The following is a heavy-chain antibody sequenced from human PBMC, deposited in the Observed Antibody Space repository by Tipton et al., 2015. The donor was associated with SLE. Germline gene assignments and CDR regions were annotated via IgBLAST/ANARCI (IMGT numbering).Heavy chain of an antibody. J-gene: IGHJ6*02. Sequence: QSGAEVKKPGVSLKISCKHPDYRFHSYWFGWVRQTAGKGLEWIGIIYAGDSDTRYSPSFQGQVTISVDRSISTAYLQWSSLKASDSAIYYCARLGYGCSGGRCFGMDVWGQGTTVTVSS. CDR3: ARLGYGCSGGRCFGMDV. CDR1: DYRFHSYW. CDR2: IYAGDSDT. D-gene: IGHD2-15*01. V-gene: IGHV5-51*03.